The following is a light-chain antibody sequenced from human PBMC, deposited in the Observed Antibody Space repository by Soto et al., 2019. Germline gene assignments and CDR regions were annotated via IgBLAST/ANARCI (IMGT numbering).Light chain of an antibody. CDR2: TTS. CDR1: QSVSIY. Sequence: DIQMTQSPSSLSASVGDRVTITCRASQSVSIYLNWYQQKPGKAPKLLIYTTSSLQSEVPSRFSGSGSGTDFTLTISSLQPEDFATYYCQQSYTTPPAFVQGTKVEVK. V-gene: IGKV1-39*01. CDR3: QQSYTTPPA. J-gene: IGKJ1*01.